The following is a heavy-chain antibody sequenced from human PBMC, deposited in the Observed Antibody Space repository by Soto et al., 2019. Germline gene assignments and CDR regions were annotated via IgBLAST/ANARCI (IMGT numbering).Heavy chain of an antibody. D-gene: IGHD6-6*01. Sequence: PGGSLRLSCAASGFTFSSYAMHWVRQAPGKGLEWVAVISYDGSNKYYADSVKGRFTISRDNSKNTLYLQMNSLRAEDTAVYYCARGIIAARPTAGLKAQYWGQGTLVTVSS. J-gene: IGHJ4*02. CDR1: GFTFSSYA. CDR3: ARGIIAARPTAGLKAQY. CDR2: ISYDGSNK. V-gene: IGHV3-30-3*01.